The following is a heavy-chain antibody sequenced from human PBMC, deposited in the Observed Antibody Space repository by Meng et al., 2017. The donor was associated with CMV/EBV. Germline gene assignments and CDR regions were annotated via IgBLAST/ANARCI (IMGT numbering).Heavy chain of an antibody. CDR3: ARVAYSSSWYHAFDY. Sequence: SGYTITNYGIRWVRQAPGQGLEWMGWISAYNGNTNYAQKLQGRVTMTTDTSTSTAYMELRSLRSDDTAVYYCARVAYSSSWYHAFDYWGQGTLVTVSS. CDR1: GYTITNYG. CDR2: ISAYNGNT. D-gene: IGHD6-13*01. J-gene: IGHJ4*02. V-gene: IGHV1-18*01.